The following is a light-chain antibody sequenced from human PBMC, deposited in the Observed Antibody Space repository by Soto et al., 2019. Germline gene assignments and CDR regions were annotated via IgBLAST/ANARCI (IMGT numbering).Light chain of an antibody. CDR1: SSDVGGYNY. Sequence: QSALTQPPSASVSRVQSVTISCPGTSSDVGGYNYVSWYQQHPGKAPKLMLYEDTKRPSGVPDRFSGSKSGNPASLSVSRLQVEDDADSYCSSFAGSRYVFGTGTQLTVL. CDR2: EDT. CDR3: SSFAGSRYV. V-gene: IGLV2-8*01. J-gene: IGLJ1*01.